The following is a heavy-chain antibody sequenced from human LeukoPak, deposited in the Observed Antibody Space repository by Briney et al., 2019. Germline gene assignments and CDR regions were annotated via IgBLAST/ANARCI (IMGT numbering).Heavy chain of an antibody. D-gene: IGHD3-3*01. Sequence: GASVKVSCKASGYTFTGYYMHWVRQAPGQGLEWMGWINPNSGGTNYAQKFQGRVTMTRDTSISTAYMELSRLRSDDTAVYYCARQSSRLCYDFWSGYYYWFDPWGQGTLVTVSS. CDR1: GYTFTGYY. J-gene: IGHJ5*02. CDR2: INPNSGGT. V-gene: IGHV1-2*02. CDR3: ARQSSRLCYDFWSGYYYWFDP.